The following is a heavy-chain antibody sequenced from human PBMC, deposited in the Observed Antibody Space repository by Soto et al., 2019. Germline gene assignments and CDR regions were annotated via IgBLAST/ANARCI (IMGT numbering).Heavy chain of an antibody. Sequence: EVQLVESGGGLVQPMGSLRLSCAASGFAFSSYWMTWVRQAPGKGLEWVANIQQDGSEKNYVDSVKGRFTISRDNAKNSLYLQMNSLRAEDTAVYYCARDLDYFDLYLDSWGQGTLVTVSS. D-gene: IGHD4-17*01. J-gene: IGHJ4*02. V-gene: IGHV3-7*01. CDR2: IQQDGSEK. CDR1: GFAFSSYW. CDR3: ARDLDYFDLYLDS.